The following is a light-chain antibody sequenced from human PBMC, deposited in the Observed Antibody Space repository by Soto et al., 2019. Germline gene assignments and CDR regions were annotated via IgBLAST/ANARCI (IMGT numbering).Light chain of an antibody. Sequence: EIVLTQSPATLSLSPGERATLSCRASQSVSSYLAWYQQKPGQAPRLLIYDASNRATGIPARFSGSGSGTDFTITISSLEPEDVAVYYCQQRSNWPGTFGQGTKVEIK. V-gene: IGKV3-11*01. CDR2: DAS. CDR1: QSVSSY. CDR3: QQRSNWPGT. J-gene: IGKJ1*01.